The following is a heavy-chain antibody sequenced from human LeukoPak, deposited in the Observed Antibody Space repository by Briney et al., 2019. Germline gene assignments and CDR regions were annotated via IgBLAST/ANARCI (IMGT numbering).Heavy chain of an antibody. Sequence: SETLSLTCTVSGASIGSDEYYWSWSRQVPGKGLEWIGYVHNSGTTFYNPSLKSRVIISVDTSKDQFSLRLDSVTAADTAVYFCARGGVIILRTIYDYFDYWGQGTLVSVST. CDR2: VHNSGTT. CDR1: GASIGSDEYY. D-gene: IGHD3-3*01. J-gene: IGHJ4*02. CDR3: ARGGVIILRTIYDYFDY. V-gene: IGHV4-31*03.